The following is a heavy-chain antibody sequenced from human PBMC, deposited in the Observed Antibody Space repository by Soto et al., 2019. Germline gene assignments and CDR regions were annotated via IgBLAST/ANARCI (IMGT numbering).Heavy chain of an antibody. CDR1: GGSISSGGYS. CDR3: ARGSGGYDYYYYGMDV. D-gene: IGHD5-12*01. J-gene: IGHJ6*02. Sequence: SETLSLTCAVSGGSISSGGYSWSWIRQPPGKGLEWIGYIYHSGSTYYNPSLKSRVTISVDRSKNQFSLKLSSVTAADTAVYYCARGSGGYDYYYYGMDVWGQGTTVTVSS. CDR2: IYHSGST. V-gene: IGHV4-30-2*01.